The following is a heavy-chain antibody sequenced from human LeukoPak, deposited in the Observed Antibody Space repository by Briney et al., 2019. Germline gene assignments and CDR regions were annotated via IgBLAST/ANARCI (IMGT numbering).Heavy chain of an antibody. D-gene: IGHD1-26*01. CDR1: GGSISSYY. V-gene: IGHV4-59*01. Sequence: SETLSLTRTVSGGSISSYYWSWIRQPPGKGLEWIGYIYYSGSTNYNPSLKSRVTISVDTSKNQFSLKLSSVTAADTAVYYCARSGIVGAITYWGQGTLVTVSS. CDR2: IYYSGST. J-gene: IGHJ4*02. CDR3: ARSGIVGAITY.